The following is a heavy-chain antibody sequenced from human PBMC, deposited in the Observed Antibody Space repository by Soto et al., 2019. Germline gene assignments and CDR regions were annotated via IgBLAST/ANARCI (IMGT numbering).Heavy chain of an antibody. CDR2: INWNGGST. Sequence: GGSLRLSCAASGFTFDDYGMSWVRQAPGKGLEWVSGINWNGGSTGYADSVKGRFTISRDNAKNSLYLQMNSLRAEDTALYYCARSLTYYYDSSGYYYASGFDYWGQGTLVTVSS. CDR1: GFTFDDYG. D-gene: IGHD3-22*01. CDR3: ARSLTYYYDSSGYYYASGFDY. J-gene: IGHJ4*02. V-gene: IGHV3-20*04.